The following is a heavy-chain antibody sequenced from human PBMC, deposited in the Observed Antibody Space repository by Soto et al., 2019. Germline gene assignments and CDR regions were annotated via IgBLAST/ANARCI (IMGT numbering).Heavy chain of an antibody. D-gene: IGHD5-18*01. CDR2: IYYSGST. Sequence: SETLSLTCTVSGGSISSSSYYWGWIRQPPGKGLEWIGSIYYSGSTYYNPSLKSRVTISVDTSKNQFSLKLSSVTAADTAVYYCATTPIGDTAMVDYGMDVWGQGTTVTVPS. J-gene: IGHJ6*02. CDR3: ATTPIGDTAMVDYGMDV. CDR1: GGSISSSSYY. V-gene: IGHV4-39*01.